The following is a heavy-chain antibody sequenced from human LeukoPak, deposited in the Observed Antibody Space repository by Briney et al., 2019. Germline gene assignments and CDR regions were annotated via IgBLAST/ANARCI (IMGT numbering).Heavy chain of an antibody. J-gene: IGHJ6*02. Sequence: PSETLSLTCTVSGGSISSNYWSWVRQPPGKGLEWIGYIHYSGRTNYNPSLKSRVTISVDTSKNQFSLKLSSVTAADTAVYYCATEVAPSGHYYYYGMDVWGQGTTVTVSS. CDR3: ATEVAPSGHYYYYGMDV. D-gene: IGHD5-12*01. CDR2: IHYSGRT. CDR1: GGSISSNY. V-gene: IGHV4-59*01.